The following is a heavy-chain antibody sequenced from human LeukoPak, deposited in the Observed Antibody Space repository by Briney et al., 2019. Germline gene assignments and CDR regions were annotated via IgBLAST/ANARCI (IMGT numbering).Heavy chain of an antibody. CDR2: ISYDGSNK. Sequence: PGGSLRLSCAASGFTFSSYAVHWVRQAPGKGLEWVAVISYDGSNKYYADSVKGRFTISRDNSKNTLYLQMNSLRAEDTAVYYCARDPLVLRYFDWLFAPAYFDYWGQGTLVTVSS. CDR1: GFTFSSYA. D-gene: IGHD3-9*01. J-gene: IGHJ4*02. CDR3: ARDPLVLRYFDWLFAPAYFDY. V-gene: IGHV3-30-3*01.